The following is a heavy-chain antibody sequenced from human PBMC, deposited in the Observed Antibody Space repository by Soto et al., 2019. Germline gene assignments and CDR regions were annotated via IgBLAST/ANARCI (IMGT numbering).Heavy chain of an antibody. J-gene: IGHJ4*03. D-gene: IGHD3-10*01. CDR2: SYSGGTT. CDR1: GGSIVGSSNF. CDR3: TRRRVGDRGVTTFDV. Sequence: DTLSLTCTVSGGSIVGSSNFWGWILQSAGAGVELLGTSYSGGTTYYGASLKSRITISLDTSKNQFSLKMGSVTAADTAVYYCTRRRVGDRGVTTFDVWGPGTLVTVSS. V-gene: IGHV4-39*01.